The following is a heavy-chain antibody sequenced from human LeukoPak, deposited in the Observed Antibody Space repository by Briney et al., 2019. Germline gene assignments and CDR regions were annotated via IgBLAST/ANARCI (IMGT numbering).Heavy chain of an antibody. J-gene: IGHJ4*02. CDR2: IYHSGST. CDR1: GYSISSGYY. V-gene: IGHV4-38-2*02. D-gene: IGHD1-1*01. Sequence: SETLSLTCTVSGYSISSGYYWGWIRQPPGKGLEWIGSIYHSGSTYYNPSLKSRVTISVDTSKNQFSLKLSSVTAADTAVYYCARQLEIFDSWGQGNLVTVSS. CDR3: ARQLEIFDS.